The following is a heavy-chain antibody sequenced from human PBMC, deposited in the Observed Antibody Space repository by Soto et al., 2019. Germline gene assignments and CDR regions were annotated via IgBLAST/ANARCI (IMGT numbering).Heavy chain of an antibody. V-gene: IGHV1-69*01. CDR1: GDTFTNYA. J-gene: IGHJ4*02. Sequence: QLRLVQSGAEVRKPGSSVKVSCKSPGDTFTNYAISWLRLVPGQGLEWLGGLRPLVEAADLSQKFRGRLTITADASTSTAYMELSDLRSEDTAIYYCARGGYSNSWRFDYWGQGALITVS. D-gene: IGHD2-21*01. CDR3: ARGGYSNSWRFDY. CDR2: LRPLVEAA.